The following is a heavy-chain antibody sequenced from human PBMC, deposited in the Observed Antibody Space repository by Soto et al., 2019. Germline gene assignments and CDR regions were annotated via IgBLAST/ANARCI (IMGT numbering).Heavy chain of an antibody. V-gene: IGHV1-3*01. CDR2: INPGNGDT. CDR1: GYSFTKYG. D-gene: IGHD2-2*01. Sequence: ASVKVSCKTSGYSFTKYGLHWVRQAPGQSLEWMGWINPGNGDTKYSQKFQGRVTITRDTSATTAYMELSSLRSEDSAVFYCARTDCSSTSCYNYYYYGMDVWGQGTTVTVSS. J-gene: IGHJ6*02. CDR3: ARTDCSSTSCYNYYYYGMDV.